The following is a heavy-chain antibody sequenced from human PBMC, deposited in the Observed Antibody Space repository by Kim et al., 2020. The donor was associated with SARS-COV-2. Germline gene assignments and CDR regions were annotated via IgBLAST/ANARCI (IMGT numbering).Heavy chain of an antibody. D-gene: IGHD2-2*02. J-gene: IGHJ6*02. CDR2: IWYDGSNK. CDR3: ARGYCSSTSCYMYYYYYGMDV. V-gene: IGHV3-33*01. CDR1: GFTFSSYG. Sequence: GGSLRLSCAASGFTFSSYGMHWVRQAPGKGLEWVAVIWYDGSNKYYADSVKGRFTISRDNSKNTLYLQMNSLRAEDTAVYYCARGYCSSTSCYMYYYYYGMDVWGQGTTVTVSS.